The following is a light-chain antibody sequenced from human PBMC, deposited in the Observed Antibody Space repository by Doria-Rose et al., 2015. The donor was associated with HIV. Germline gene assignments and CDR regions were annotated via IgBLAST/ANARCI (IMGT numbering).Light chain of an antibody. CDR3: QQTYSSPPWT. CDR2: AAS. Sequence: SALSASIGDRVPIPCRARQTVSTYLNWFQQEPGKAPKLLIYAASRLQSGVPSRFSGSGSGTDFTLTISGLQPGDFATYYCQQTYSSPPWTFGQGTKVEMK. V-gene: IGKV1-39*01. J-gene: IGKJ1*01. CDR1: QTVSTY.